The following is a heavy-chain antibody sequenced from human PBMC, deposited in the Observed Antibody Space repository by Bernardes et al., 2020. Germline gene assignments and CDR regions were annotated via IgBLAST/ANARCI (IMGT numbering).Heavy chain of an antibody. D-gene: IGHD6-19*01. J-gene: IGHJ6*03. Sequence: SQTLSLTCAISGDSVSSNSAAWNWIRQSPSRGLEWLGRTYYRSKWYNDYAVSVKSRITINPDTSKNQFSLQLNSVTPEDTAVYYCARVDLRLAHSYYYYYMDVWGKGTTVTVSS. CDR3: ARVDLRLAHSYYYYYMDV. V-gene: IGHV6-1*01. CDR2: TYYRSKWYN. CDR1: GDSVSSNSAA.